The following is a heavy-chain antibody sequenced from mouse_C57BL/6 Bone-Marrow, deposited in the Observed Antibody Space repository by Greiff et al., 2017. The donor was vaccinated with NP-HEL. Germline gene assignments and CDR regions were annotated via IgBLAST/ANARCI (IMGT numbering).Heavy chain of an antibody. J-gene: IGHJ3*01. CDR1: GFSFNTYA. D-gene: IGHD2-5*01. CDR3: VSPRYYSNYAWFAY. Sequence: DVHLVESGGGLVQPKGSLKLSCAASGFSFNTYAMNWVRQAPGKGLEWVARIRSKSNNYATYYADSVKDRFTISRDDSESMLYLQMNNLKTEDTAMYYCVSPRYYSNYAWFAYWGQGTLVTVSA. V-gene: IGHV10-1*01. CDR2: IRSKSNNYAT.